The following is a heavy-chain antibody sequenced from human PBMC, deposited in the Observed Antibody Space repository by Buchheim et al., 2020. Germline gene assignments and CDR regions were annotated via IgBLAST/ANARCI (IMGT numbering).Heavy chain of an antibody. CDR1: GFTFSRYS. Sequence: EVQLVESGGGLVQPGGSLRLSCAASGFTFSRYSMNWVRQAPGKGLEWVSYISSSSSTIYYADSVKGRFTISRDNAKNTLYLQMNCLRAEDTAVYYCAVMTLVRQYYYDSNGYPDFDYWGRGTL. J-gene: IGHJ4*02. CDR3: AVMTLVRQYYYDSNGYPDFDY. D-gene: IGHD3-22*01. V-gene: IGHV3-48*01. CDR2: ISSSSSTI.